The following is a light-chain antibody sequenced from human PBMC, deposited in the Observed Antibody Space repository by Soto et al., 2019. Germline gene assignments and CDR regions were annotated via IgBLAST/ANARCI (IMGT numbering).Light chain of an antibody. Sequence: NFMLTQPHSVSESPGKTVTSSCTRSSGSIASNYVQWYQQRPGSAPTTVIYEDNQRPSGVPDRFSGSTDGSSNSASLTISGLQTEDEADYYCQSYDSSTVVFGGGTKVTVL. CDR3: QSYDSSTVV. V-gene: IGLV6-57*04. J-gene: IGLJ2*01. CDR2: EDN. CDR1: SGSIASNY.